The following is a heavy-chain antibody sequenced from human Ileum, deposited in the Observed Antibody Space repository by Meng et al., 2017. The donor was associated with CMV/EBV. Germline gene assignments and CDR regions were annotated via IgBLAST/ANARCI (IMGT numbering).Heavy chain of an antibody. CDR3: AIDPSGYYYKF. Sequence: SCKAAGYTVTSYAMHWVRQAPGQRLEWMGWINAGNGNTKNSQKFQDRVTFTRDTSASTAYMELSGLRSEDTAVYYCAIDPSGYYYKFWGQGTLVTVSS. CDR1: GYTVTSYA. V-gene: IGHV1-3*01. J-gene: IGHJ4*02. D-gene: IGHD3-22*01. CDR2: INAGNGNT.